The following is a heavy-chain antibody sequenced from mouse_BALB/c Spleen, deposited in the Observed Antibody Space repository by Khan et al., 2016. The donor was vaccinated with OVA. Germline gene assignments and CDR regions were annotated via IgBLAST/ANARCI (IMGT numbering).Heavy chain of an antibody. J-gene: IGHJ3*01. V-gene: IGHV1-77*01. CDR1: GYTFTDFY. D-gene: IGHD1-2*01. CDR3: ARRNFFGYTFAD. Sequence: VQLQQSGAELARPGASVKLSCKASGYTFTDFYINWVKQRAGQGLEWIGEIYHGSGTTYSHEKFKGKATLTADKSSSTAYMQIRSLTSEGSAVLFCARRNFFGYTFADWGPGTLVTVAA. CDR2: IYHGSGTT.